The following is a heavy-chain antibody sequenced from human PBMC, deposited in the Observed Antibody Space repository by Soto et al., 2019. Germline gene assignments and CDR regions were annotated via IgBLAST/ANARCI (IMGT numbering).Heavy chain of an antibody. J-gene: IGHJ4*02. CDR3: ARAVAEVAY. CDR2: IFYSGST. Sequence: QVQLQESGPGLVKPSETLSLTCTVSGGSVSSSGYHWTWIRQPPGKGLEWIGYIFYSGSTNYNPSRKSRVTIAVATSKNQFSLRLSSVTAADTALYYCARAVAEVAYWGQGTLVTVSS. D-gene: IGHD6-19*01. V-gene: IGHV4-61*08. CDR1: GGSVSSSGYH.